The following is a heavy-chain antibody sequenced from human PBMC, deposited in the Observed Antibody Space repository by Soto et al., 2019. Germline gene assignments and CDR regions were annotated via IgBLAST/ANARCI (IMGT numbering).Heavy chain of an antibody. CDR3: ARRKGDYYDSSGYHYYFDY. Sequence: AAVKVSCKASGYTFTDYYVHWVRQAPGQGLEWMGWINPNSGGTKSAQKFQGRVTMTRETSISTAYMELSRLRSDDTAVYYCARRKGDYYDSSGYHYYFDYWGQGTMVTVSS. CDR2: INPNSGGT. V-gene: IGHV1-2*02. J-gene: IGHJ4*02. D-gene: IGHD3-22*01. CDR1: GYTFTDYY.